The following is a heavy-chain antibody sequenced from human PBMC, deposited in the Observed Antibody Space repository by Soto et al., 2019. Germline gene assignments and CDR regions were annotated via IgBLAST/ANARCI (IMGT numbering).Heavy chain of an antibody. CDR2: ISYDGSNK. Sequence: QVQLVDSGGGVVQPGRSLRLSCAASGFTFSSYAMHWVRQAPGKGLEWVAVISYDGSNKYYADSVKGRFTISRDNSKNTMYLQMNSLRAEDTAVYYCARYGSGTLSYGMDVWGQGTTVTVSS. J-gene: IGHJ6*02. CDR3: ARYGSGTLSYGMDV. V-gene: IGHV3-30-3*01. D-gene: IGHD3-10*01. CDR1: GFTFSSYA.